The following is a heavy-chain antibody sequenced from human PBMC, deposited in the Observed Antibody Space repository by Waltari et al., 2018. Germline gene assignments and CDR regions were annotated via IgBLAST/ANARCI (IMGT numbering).Heavy chain of an antibody. CDR2: ISTTGTPR. D-gene: IGHD1-26*01. Sequence: EVQLVESGGGLVQPGGSLRRSCVASGFRFSTSEMNWVRQAPGKGLEWVSYISTTGTPRNYADSVRGRFTISRDNAKNSLYLQMNSLGVEDTALYFCAREMATSGFDSWGQGTLVSVSS. CDR3: AREMATSGFDS. V-gene: IGHV3-48*03. J-gene: IGHJ4*02. CDR1: GFRFSTSE.